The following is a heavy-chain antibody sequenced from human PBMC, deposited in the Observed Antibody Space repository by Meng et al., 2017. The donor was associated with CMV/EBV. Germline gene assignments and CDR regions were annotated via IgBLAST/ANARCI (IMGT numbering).Heavy chain of an antibody. CDR2: INHSGST. J-gene: IGHJ6*02. V-gene: IGHV4-34*01. D-gene: IGHD2-2*02. CDR3: ARLQLGYCSSTSGYTRKLKYYYYGMDV. Sequence: GSLRLSCAVYGGSFSGYYWSWIRQPPGKGLEWIGEINHSGSTNYNPSLKSRVTISVDTSKNQFSLKLSSVTAADTAVYYCARLQLGYCSSTSGYTRKLKYYYYGMDVWGQGTTVTVSS. CDR1: GGSFSGYY.